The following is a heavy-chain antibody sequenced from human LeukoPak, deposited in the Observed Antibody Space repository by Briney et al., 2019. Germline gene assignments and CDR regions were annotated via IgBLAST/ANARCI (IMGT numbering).Heavy chain of an antibody. CDR1: GFTFSDYY. CDR2: ISGSSSYT. J-gene: IGHJ1*01. V-gene: IGHV3-11*06. D-gene: IGHD3-22*01. Sequence: KPGRSLRLSCAASGFTFSDYYMSWIRQAPGKGLEWVTYISGSSSYTNYADSVKGRFTISRDNAKNSLYLQMNSLRAEDTAVYYCARHGLYDSSDYWTFQHWGQGTLVTASS. CDR3: ARHGLYDSSDYWTFQH.